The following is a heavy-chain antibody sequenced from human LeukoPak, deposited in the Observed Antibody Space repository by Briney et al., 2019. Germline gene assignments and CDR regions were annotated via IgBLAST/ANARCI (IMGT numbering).Heavy chain of an antibody. V-gene: IGHV4-59*01. Sequence: PSETLSLTCTISGGSISSYYWSWIRQPPGKGLEWIGYIYYSGNTNYNPSLKSRVTISVDTSKNQFSLNLSSVTAADTAVYYCARGPSSGYSYGWGQGTLVTVSS. J-gene: IGHJ4*02. D-gene: IGHD5-18*01. CDR2: IYYSGNT. CDR1: GGSISSYY. CDR3: ARGPSSGYSYG.